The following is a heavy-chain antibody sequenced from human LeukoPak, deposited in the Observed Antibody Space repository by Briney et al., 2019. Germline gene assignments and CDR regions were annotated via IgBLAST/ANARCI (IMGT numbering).Heavy chain of an antibody. D-gene: IGHD1-1*01. CDR3: ARVGGTNYYYYGMDV. Sequence: SETLSLTCTVSGGSISSYYWSWIRQPPGKGLEWIGYIYDSGSTNYNPSLKSRVTISVDTTKNQFSLKLSSVTAADTAVYYCARVGGTNYYYYGMDVWGQGTTVTVSS. V-gene: IGHV4-59*01. CDR2: IYDSGST. CDR1: GGSISSYY. J-gene: IGHJ6*02.